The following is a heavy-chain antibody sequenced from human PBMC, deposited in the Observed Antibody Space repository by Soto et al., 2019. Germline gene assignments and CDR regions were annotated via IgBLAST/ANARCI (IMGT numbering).Heavy chain of an antibody. CDR1: GYTFTTYD. Sequence: QVMLVQSGAEVKKPGASVQISCKASGYTFTTYDMHWVRQAPGQRLEWMGSINASNGKPKHSQRFQGRATFTRDTSATTGYTDRSSLISEDTAVYDSVVSRGWWALHYWGQGTRGTVAS. D-gene: IGHD6-13*01. J-gene: IGHJ4*02. CDR2: INASNGKP. V-gene: IGHV1-3*01. CDR3: VVSRGWWALHY.